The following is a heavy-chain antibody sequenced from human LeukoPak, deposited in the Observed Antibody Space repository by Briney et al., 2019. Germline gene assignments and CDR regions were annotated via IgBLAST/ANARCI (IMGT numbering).Heavy chain of an antibody. D-gene: IGHD6-19*01. CDR3: AGSRSLVAVAGIEGFDI. CDR1: AASVDAYG. V-gene: IGHV3-20*04. CDR2: INWNGGRT. Sequence: GGSLRLSCAASAASVDAYGMSWVRQSPGKGLEWISGINWNGGRTYYADSVKGRFTISRDNAKNSLYLQMNSLRAMDTAFYYCAGSRSLVAVAGIEGFDIWGQGTMVTVSS. J-gene: IGHJ3*02.